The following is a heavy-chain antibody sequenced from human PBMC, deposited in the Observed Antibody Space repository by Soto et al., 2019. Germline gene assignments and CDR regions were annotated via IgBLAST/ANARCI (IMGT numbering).Heavy chain of an antibody. Sequence: ASVKVSCKASGYTFTSYGISWVRQAPGQGLEWMGWISAYNGNTNYAQKLQGRVTMTTDTSTSTAYMELRSLRSDVTAVYYCARFRDIVVVVAATGGHDAFDIWGHGTMVTVSS. V-gene: IGHV1-18*01. D-gene: IGHD2-15*01. J-gene: IGHJ3*02. CDR2: ISAYNGNT. CDR1: GYTFTSYG. CDR3: ARFRDIVVVVAATGGHDAFDI.